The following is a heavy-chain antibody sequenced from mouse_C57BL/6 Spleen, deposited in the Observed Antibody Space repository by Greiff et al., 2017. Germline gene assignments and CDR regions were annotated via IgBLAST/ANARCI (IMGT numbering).Heavy chain of an antibody. J-gene: IGHJ3*01. D-gene: IGHD1-1*01. CDR3: ARGAIATMVAAPFAC. V-gene: IGHV5-4*01. CDR1: GFTFSSYA. Sequence: EVQLVESGGGLVKPGGSLKLSCAASGFTFSSYAMSWVRQTPEKRLEWVATISDGGSYTYYPDNVKGRFTISRDNAKNNLYLQMSHLKSEDTAMYYCARGAIATMVAAPFACWGKGTMVTVAA. CDR2: ISDGGSYT.